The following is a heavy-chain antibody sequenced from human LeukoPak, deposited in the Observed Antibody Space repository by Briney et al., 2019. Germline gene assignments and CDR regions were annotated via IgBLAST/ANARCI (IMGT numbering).Heavy chain of an antibody. CDR2: ISISGGNT. V-gene: IGHV3-23*01. CDR1: GFTFSSYA. J-gene: IGHJ4*02. CDR3: AKSGVNFDY. Sequence: GGSLRLSCAASGFTFSSYAMSWVRQAPGKGLEWVSTISISGGNTYYADSVKGRFTISRDNSNNTLYLQMNSLRAEDTAVYYCAKSGVNFDYWGQGTLVTVSS. D-gene: IGHD3-10*01.